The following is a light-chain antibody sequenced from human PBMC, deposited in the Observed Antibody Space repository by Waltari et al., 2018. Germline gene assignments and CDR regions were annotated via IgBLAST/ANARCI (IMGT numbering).Light chain of an antibody. V-gene: IGLV3-21*04. CDR1: NIGSKS. J-gene: IGLJ2*01. CDR3: QVWDSSSDHRV. Sequence: SYVLTQPPSVSVAPGKTARITCGGNNIGSKSVHWYQQKPGKAPVLVIYYDSDRPSGIPARFSGSNSGNTATLTISRVEAGDEADYYCQVWDSSSDHRVFGGGTKLTVL. CDR2: YDS.